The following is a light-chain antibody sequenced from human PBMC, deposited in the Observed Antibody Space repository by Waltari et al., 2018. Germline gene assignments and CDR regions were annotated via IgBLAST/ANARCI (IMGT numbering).Light chain of an antibody. CDR2: GAS. V-gene: IGKV3-15*01. Sequence: EIVMTQSPATLSVCPGEIATLSCRASQSIRSNLAWYHHKPGQAPRLLIYGASTRATGIPARCSGSGSGTESTLIISLLQSEDFAVYFCQQYDNWLGTFGQGTKVEIK. CDR3: QQYDNWLGT. CDR1: QSIRSN. J-gene: IGKJ1*01.